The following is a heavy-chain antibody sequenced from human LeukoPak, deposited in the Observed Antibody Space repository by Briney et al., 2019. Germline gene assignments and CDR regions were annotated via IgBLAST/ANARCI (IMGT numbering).Heavy chain of an antibody. V-gene: IGHV4-39*01. Sequence: SETLSLTCTVSGGSISSSSYYWGWIRQPPGKGLEWIGSIYYSGSTYYNPPLKSRVTISVDTSKNQFSLKLSSVTAADTAVYYCARRDDILTGCDYWGQGTLVTVSS. D-gene: IGHD3-9*01. CDR2: IYYSGST. J-gene: IGHJ4*02. CDR1: GGSISSSSYY. CDR3: ARRDDILTGCDY.